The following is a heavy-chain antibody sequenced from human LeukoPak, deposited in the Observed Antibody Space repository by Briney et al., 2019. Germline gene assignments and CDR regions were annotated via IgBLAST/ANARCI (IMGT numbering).Heavy chain of an antibody. J-gene: IGHJ2*01. D-gene: IGHD6-19*01. V-gene: IGHV3-30*02. CDR1: GFTFSSYG. Sequence: PGGSLRLSCAASGFTFSSYGMHWVRQAPGKGLEWVAFIRYDGSNKYYADSVKGRFTISRDNSKNTLYVQMNSLRVEDTTVYYCARTDSSGWSKDWYFDLWGRGTLVTVSS. CDR2: IRYDGSNK. CDR3: ARTDSSGWSKDWYFDL.